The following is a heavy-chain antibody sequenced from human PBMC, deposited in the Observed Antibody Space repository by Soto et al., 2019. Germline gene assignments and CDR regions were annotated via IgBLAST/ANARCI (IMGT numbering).Heavy chain of an antibody. CDR2: ISYDGSNK. CDR1: GFTFSSYG. CDR3: AKDLFRSSSMAKSPRQDFDY. Sequence: GGSLRLSCAASGFTFSSYGMHWVRQAPGKGLEWVAVISYDGSNKYYVDSVKGRFTISRDNSKNTLYLQMNSLRAEDTAVYYCAKDLFRSSSMAKSPRQDFDYWGQGTLVTVSS. V-gene: IGHV3-30*18. J-gene: IGHJ4*02. D-gene: IGHD2-15*01.